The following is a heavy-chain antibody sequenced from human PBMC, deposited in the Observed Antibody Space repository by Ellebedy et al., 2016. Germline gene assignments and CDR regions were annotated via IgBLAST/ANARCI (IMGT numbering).Heavy chain of an antibody. Sequence: GESLKISXAAFGFTFSDYWMHWVRQVPGKGPVWVARINNDGSSTTYADSVKGRFTISRDNAKNTLYLQMNSLRDEDTAVYSCLVGSVPGSYWRGYWGQGTLVTVSS. CDR1: GFTFSDYW. V-gene: IGHV3-74*03. D-gene: IGHD3-10*01. CDR3: LVGSVPGSYWRGY. J-gene: IGHJ4*02. CDR2: INNDGSST.